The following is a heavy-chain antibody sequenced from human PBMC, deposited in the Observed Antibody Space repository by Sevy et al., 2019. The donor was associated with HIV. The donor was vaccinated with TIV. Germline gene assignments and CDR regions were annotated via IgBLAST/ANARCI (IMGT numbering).Heavy chain of an antibody. J-gene: IGHJ2*01. V-gene: IGHV3-21*01. CDR1: GFTFSSYS. Sequence: GGSLRLSCAASGFTFSSYSMNWVRQAPGKGLEWVSSISSSSSYIYYADSVKGRFTISRDNAKNSLYLQMNSLRAEDTAVYYCARALTAHWYFDLWGRGTLVTVSS. D-gene: IGHD6-25*01. CDR2: ISSSSSYI. CDR3: ARALTAHWYFDL.